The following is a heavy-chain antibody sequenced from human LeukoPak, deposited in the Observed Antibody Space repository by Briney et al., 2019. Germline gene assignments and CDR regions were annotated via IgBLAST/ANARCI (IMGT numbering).Heavy chain of an antibody. CDR3: ARGPEGAAAPFDY. D-gene: IGHD6-13*01. CDR2: IIPIFGTA. CDR1: GGTFSGYA. J-gene: IGHJ4*02. Sequence: SVKVSCKASGGTFSGYAISWVRQAPGQGLEWMGGIIPIFGTANYAQKFQGRVTITTDESTSTAYMELSSLRSEDTAVYYCARGPEGAAAPFDYWGQGTLVTVSS. V-gene: IGHV1-69*05.